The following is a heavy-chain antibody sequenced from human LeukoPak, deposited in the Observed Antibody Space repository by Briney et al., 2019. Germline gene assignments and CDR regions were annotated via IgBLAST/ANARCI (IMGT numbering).Heavy chain of an antibody. V-gene: IGHV1-2*02. CDR1: GYTFTGYY. CDR2: INPNSDGT. J-gene: IGHJ4*02. CDR3: ARVGPNLLRGILSCIDY. Sequence: ASVKVSCKASGYTFTGYYMHWVRQAPGQGLEWMGWINPNSDGTNNAQKFHGRVTITSDTSITTATMELSMLRADTKAVYFCARVGPNLLRGILSCIDYWGQGTLVTVSS. D-gene: IGHD2-15*01.